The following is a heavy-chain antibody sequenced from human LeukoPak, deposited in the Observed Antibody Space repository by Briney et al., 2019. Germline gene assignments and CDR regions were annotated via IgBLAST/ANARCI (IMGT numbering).Heavy chain of an antibody. D-gene: IGHD6-13*01. Sequence: GVSLRLFCAVSGFIFRRYDMSCVREARGKGVVCVSAFCGSGGSTYDADSVKGRFTISRDNSRNTLYLQMNSLRAEDTAVYYCAKYSSSWYANWYFNLWGRGTLVTVSS. V-gene: IGHV3-23*01. J-gene: IGHJ2*01. CDR1: GFIFRRYD. CDR2: FCGSGGST. CDR3: AKYSSSWYANWYFNL.